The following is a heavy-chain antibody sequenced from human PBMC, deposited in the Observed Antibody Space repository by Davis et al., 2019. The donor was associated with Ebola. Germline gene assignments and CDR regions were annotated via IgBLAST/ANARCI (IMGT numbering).Heavy chain of an antibody. Sequence: SVKVSCKASGGTFSSYAISWVRQAPGQGLEWMGGIIPIFGTANYAQKFQGRVTITADESTSTAYMELSSLRSEDTAVYYCARAPPDSSGYYARHVAFDIWGQGTMVTVSS. CDR1: GGTFSSYA. CDR3: ARAPPDSSGYYARHVAFDI. CDR2: IIPIFGTA. V-gene: IGHV1-69*13. D-gene: IGHD3-22*01. J-gene: IGHJ3*02.